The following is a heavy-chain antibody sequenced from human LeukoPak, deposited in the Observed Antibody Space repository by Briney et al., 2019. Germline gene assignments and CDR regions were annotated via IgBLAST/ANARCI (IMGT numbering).Heavy chain of an antibody. D-gene: IGHD6-19*01. J-gene: IGHJ4*02. Sequence: SGGSPRLSCAASGFTFSSYDMHWVRQATGKGLEWVSAIGTAGDTYYPGSVKGRFTISRENAKNSLYLQMNSLRAGDTAVYYCARQAVAGTLDYWGPGTPVTVSS. V-gene: IGHV3-13*04. CDR1: GFTFSSYD. CDR2: IGTAGDT. CDR3: ARQAVAGTLDY.